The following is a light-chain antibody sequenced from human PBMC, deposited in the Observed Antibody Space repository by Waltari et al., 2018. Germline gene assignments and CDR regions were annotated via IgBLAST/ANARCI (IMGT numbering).Light chain of an antibody. CDR2: DVT. Sequence: QSPLTQPASVSASPGQSITISCTGTSSDIGNDNLVTWYQQQSGKVPKLIIYDVTQRPSGVSDRFASSKSGNTASLTSSGLQEDDEAYYYCCSYAVSSTLVFGGGTKVTVL. CDR1: SSDIGNDNL. V-gene: IGLV2-23*02. J-gene: IGLJ2*01. CDR3: CSYAVSSTLV.